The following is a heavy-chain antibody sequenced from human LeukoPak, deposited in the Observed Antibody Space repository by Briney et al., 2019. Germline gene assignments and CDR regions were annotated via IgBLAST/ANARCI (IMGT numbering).Heavy chain of an antibody. J-gene: IGHJ4*02. Sequence: GSLRLSCSASGFTFSDYYMTWVRQAPGKGLEWVSYISSSSNTVYYADSVKGRLTVSRDNANNSLFVQMTNLRAEDTAVYYCARRAMGATSFDYWGQGTLVTVSS. D-gene: IGHD1-26*01. V-gene: IGHV3-11*04. CDR2: ISSSSNTV. CDR3: ARRAMGATSFDY. CDR1: GFTFSDYY.